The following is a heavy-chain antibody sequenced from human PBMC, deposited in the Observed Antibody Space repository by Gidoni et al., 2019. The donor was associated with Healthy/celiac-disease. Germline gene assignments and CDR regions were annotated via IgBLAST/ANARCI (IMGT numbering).Heavy chain of an antibody. V-gene: IGHV4-34*01. CDR2: INHSGST. CDR3: ARGARVRRGYCSGGSCLAWFDY. Sequence: QVQLQQWGAGLLKPSETLSLTCAVYGGSFSGYYWSWIRQPPGKGLEWIGEINHSGSTNYNPSLKSRVTISVDTSKNQFFLKLSSVTAADTAVYYCARGARVRRGYCSGGSCLAWFDYWGQGTLVTVSS. CDR1: GGSFSGYY. J-gene: IGHJ4*02. D-gene: IGHD2-15*01.